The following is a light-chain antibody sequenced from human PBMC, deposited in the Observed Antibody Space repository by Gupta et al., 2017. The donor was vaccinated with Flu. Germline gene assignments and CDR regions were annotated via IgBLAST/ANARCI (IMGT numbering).Light chain of an antibody. J-gene: IGLJ2*01. CDR3: CSDAGRYTVI. Sequence: QSALTQPVPVSASPGQSITIPCTGTSSDIGNYVFVSWYQRHAGEAHKLMIYEGTKRPSGVASRFSGSKSGNTASLTISGRQEEDEADYYCCSDAGRYTVIFGGGTKLTVL. V-gene: IGLV2-23*01. CDR2: EGT. CDR1: SSDIGNYVF.